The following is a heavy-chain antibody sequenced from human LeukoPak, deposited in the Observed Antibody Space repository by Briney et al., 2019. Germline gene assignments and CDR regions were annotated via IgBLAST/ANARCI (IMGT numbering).Heavy chain of an antibody. V-gene: IGHV3-7*04. CDR3: ARMRDGYMGRYYFDY. CDR1: GFTFSDYY. J-gene: IGHJ4*02. D-gene: IGHD5-24*01. Sequence: GGSLRLSCAASGFTFSDYYMSWIRQAPGKGLEWVANIKEDGSDKKYVDPVKGRFTTSRDNAKNSLYLQMNSLRAEDTAVYYCARMRDGYMGRYYFDYWGQGTLVTVSS. CDR2: IKEDGSDK.